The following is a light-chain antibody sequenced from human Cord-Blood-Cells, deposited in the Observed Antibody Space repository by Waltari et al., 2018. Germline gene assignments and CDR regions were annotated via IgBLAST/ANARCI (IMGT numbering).Light chain of an antibody. CDR1: QSVSSN. Sequence: EIVMTQSPATLSVSPGERATLSCRASQSVSSNLAWYQQKPGQAPRPLIYGASIRATGIPARFSGSGSGTEFTLTISSLQSEDFAVYYCQQYNNWPYTFGQGTKLEIK. CDR2: GAS. CDR3: QQYNNWPYT. J-gene: IGKJ2*01. V-gene: IGKV3D-15*01.